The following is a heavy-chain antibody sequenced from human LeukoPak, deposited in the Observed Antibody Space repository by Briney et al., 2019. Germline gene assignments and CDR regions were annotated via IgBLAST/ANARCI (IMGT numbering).Heavy chain of an antibody. CDR3: ARDGDGDYEARRSPDY. CDR2: IRYDGSNK. CDR1: GFTFSSYS. Sequence: GGSLRLSCAASGFTFSSYSMHWVRQAPGKGLEWVAFIRYDGSNKYYADSVKGRFTISRDNAKNSLYLQMNSLRAEDTAVYYCARDGDGDYEARRSPDYWGQGTLVTVSS. D-gene: IGHD4-17*01. V-gene: IGHV3-30*02. J-gene: IGHJ4*02.